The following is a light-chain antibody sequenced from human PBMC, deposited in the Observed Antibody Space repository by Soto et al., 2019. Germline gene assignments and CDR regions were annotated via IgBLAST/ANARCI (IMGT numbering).Light chain of an antibody. CDR1: QTVTNRY. Sequence: EIVMTQSPGTLSLSPGERATLSCRASQTVTNRYVAWYQHQPGQAPRVLIYAASNRTPGIPDRFSGSASGTEFTLTISRLEPEDFAVYYCQQYGNSPWTFGQGTKVDIK. CDR2: AAS. V-gene: IGKV3-20*01. CDR3: QQYGNSPWT. J-gene: IGKJ1*01.